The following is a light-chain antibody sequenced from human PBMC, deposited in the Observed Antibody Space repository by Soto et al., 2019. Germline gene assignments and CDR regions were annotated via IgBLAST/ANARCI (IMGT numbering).Light chain of an antibody. Sequence: DVVMTQSPLSLPVTLGQPASISCRSSQSLVYSDGNTYLTWFQQRPGQSPRRLIYNLSNRDSGVPDRFSGSGSGTDFTLKISRVEAEDVGVYYCMQHIHWPQTFGQGTKVEIK. V-gene: IGKV2-30*01. CDR1: QSLVYSDGNTY. CDR2: NLS. J-gene: IGKJ1*01. CDR3: MQHIHWPQT.